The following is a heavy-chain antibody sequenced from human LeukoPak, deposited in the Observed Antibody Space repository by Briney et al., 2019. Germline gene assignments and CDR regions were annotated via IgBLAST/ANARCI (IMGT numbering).Heavy chain of an antibody. Sequence: PSQTLSLTCTVSGGPISSGDYYWSWIRQPPGKGLEWIGYIYYSGSTYYNPSLKSRVTISVDTSKNQFSLKLSSVTAADTAVYYCARANDFWSGYAFDIWGQGTMVTVSS. V-gene: IGHV4-30-4*08. J-gene: IGHJ3*02. CDR1: GGPISSGDYY. CDR3: ARANDFWSGYAFDI. CDR2: IYYSGST. D-gene: IGHD3-3*01.